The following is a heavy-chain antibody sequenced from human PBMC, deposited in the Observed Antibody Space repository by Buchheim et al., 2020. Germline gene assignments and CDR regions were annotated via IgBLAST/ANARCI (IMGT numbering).Heavy chain of an antibody. CDR3: ARVLSYDYYGMDV. CDR1: GFTFSTYA. Sequence: QVQLVESGGGVVQPGRSLRLSCAASGFTFSTYAMHWVRQAPGEGLEWVALISNGGSNKYYADSVKGRFSISRDHSKNTLYLQMNSLRAEDTAVYYCARVLSYDYYGMDVWGQGTT. V-gene: IGHV3-30*01. D-gene: IGHD2/OR15-2a*01. CDR2: ISNGGSNK. J-gene: IGHJ6*02.